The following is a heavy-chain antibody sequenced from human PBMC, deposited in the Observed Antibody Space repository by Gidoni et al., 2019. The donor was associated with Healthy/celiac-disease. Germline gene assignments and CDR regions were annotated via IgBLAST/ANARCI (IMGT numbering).Heavy chain of an antibody. Sequence: EVQLLESGGGWVQPGGSLRPSCAASGFTFRSYAMSWVRQAPGKGLEWDSAISGSGGSTYYADSVKGRFTISRDNSKNTLYLQMNSLRAEDTAVYYCAKSAYDYISVSQAYDYWGQGTLVTVSS. CDR2: ISGSGGST. CDR1: GFTFRSYA. J-gene: IGHJ4*02. V-gene: IGHV3-23*01. D-gene: IGHD3-16*01. CDR3: AKSAYDYISVSQAYDY.